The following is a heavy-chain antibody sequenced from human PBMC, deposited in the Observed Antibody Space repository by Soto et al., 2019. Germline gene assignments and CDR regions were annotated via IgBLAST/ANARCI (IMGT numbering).Heavy chain of an antibody. Sequence: QVQLQESGPGLVKPSQTLSLTCTVSVGSISSGGYYWSWIRQHPGKGLEWIGYIYYSGSTYYNPSLKSRVTISVDTSKNQFSLKLSSVTSADTAVYYCARVGLVATILVDYYYYMDVWGKGTTVTVSS. D-gene: IGHD5-12*01. J-gene: IGHJ6*03. CDR2: IYYSGST. CDR1: VGSISSGGYY. V-gene: IGHV4-31*03. CDR3: ARVGLVATILVDYYYYMDV.